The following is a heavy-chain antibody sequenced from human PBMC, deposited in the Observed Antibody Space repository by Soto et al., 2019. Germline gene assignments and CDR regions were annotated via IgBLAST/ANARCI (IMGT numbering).Heavy chain of an antibody. CDR3: ARLVVVAPVANA. V-gene: IGHV5-10-1*01. CDR2: IDPSDSQT. CDR1: GYSFAGYW. D-gene: IGHD2-2*01. J-gene: IGHJ5*02. Sequence: PGESLQISCKGSGYSFAGYWITWVRQKPGKGLEWMGRIDPSDSQTYYRPSFRGHVTISVTKSITTVFLQWSSLRASDTAMYFCARLVVVAPVANAWGQGTLVTVSS.